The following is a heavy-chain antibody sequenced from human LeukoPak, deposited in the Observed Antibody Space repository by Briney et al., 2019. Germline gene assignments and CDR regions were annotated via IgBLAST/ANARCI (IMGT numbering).Heavy chain of an antibody. CDR3: ARSPDYGDPLGFDY. CDR1: GYTFTGDY. D-gene: IGHD4-17*01. CDR2: ITPNSGGT. V-gene: IGHV1-2*02. J-gene: IGHJ4*02. Sequence: ASVKVSCKASGYTFTGDYMHWVRQTPGQGLEWMGWITPNSGGTKYAQKFQVRVTRPRDTSISTAYMEMSRLRSDDTAVYYCARSPDYGDPLGFDYWGQGTLVTVSS.